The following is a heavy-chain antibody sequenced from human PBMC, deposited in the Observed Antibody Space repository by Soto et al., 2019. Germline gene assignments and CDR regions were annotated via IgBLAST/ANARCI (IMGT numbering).Heavy chain of an antibody. Sequence: EVQVVESGGGLVQPGGSLRLSCAASGYSFSTYRMSWVRQAPGKGLEWVANIKQDGSEKHYVDSVRGRFTISRDNAKNSLFLQMNSLRAEDTAVYYCAREYTRTIDYWGQGTLVTVSS. J-gene: IGHJ4*02. V-gene: IGHV3-7*01. CDR2: IKQDGSEK. D-gene: IGHD1-1*01. CDR1: GYSFSTYR. CDR3: AREYTRTIDY.